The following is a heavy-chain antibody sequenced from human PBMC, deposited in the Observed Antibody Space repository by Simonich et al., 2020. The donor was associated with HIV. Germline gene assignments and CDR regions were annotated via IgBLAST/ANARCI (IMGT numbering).Heavy chain of an antibody. J-gene: IGHJ4*02. V-gene: IGHV3-23*01. CDR2: ISGGGVST. Sequence: EVQLLESGGGLVQPGGSLRLSCAASGFTFSSYAMGWVRQAPGRGVEWVSAISGGGVSTYYADSVKGRFTISRDNSKNTLYLQMNSLRAEDTAVYYCAKDRYYDFWSGYYDYWGQGTLVTVSS. CDR3: AKDRYYDFWSGYYDY. CDR1: GFTFSSYA. D-gene: IGHD3-3*01.